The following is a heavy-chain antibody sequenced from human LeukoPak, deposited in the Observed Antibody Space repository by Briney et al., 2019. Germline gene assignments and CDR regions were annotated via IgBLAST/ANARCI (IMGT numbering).Heavy chain of an antibody. V-gene: IGHV3-15*05. D-gene: IGHD6-13*01. J-gene: IGHJ4*02. Sequence: GGSLRLSCAASGFTFSNAWMSWVRQAPGKGLEWVGRIKSKTDGGTTDYAAPVKGRFTISRDDSQNTLYLQMNSLRAEDAAVYYCARASSSCHCSFDYWGQGTLVTVSS. CDR2: IKSKTDGGTT. CDR3: ARASSSCHCSFDY. CDR1: GFTFSNAW.